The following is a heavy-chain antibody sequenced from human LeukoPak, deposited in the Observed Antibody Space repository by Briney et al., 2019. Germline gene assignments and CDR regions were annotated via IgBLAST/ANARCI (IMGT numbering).Heavy chain of an antibody. CDR1: GGTFSSYA. V-gene: IGHV1-69*06. Sequence: SVKVSCKASGGTFSSYAISWVRQAPGQGLEWMGGIIPIFGTANYAQKFQGRVTITADKSTSTAYMELSSLRSEDTAVYYCAMGYCSGGSCYDYYYYYMDVWGKGTTVTVSS. J-gene: IGHJ6*03. D-gene: IGHD2-15*01. CDR2: IIPIFGTA. CDR3: AMGYCSGGSCYDYYYYYMDV.